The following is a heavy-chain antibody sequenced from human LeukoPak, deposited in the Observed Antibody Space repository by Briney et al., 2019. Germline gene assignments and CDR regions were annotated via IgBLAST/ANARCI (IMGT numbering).Heavy chain of an antibody. J-gene: IGHJ4*02. V-gene: IGHV3-23*01. Sequence: GESLKISCAASGFTFSSNAMSWVRQAPGKGLEWVSSISGSGANTYYADSVKGRFTIYRNDSKNTLYLQMNSLRAEDTAIYYCAKDVGSSITARRAFDYWGQGTLVTVSS. D-gene: IGHD6-6*01. CDR3: AKDVGSSITARRAFDY. CDR1: GFTFSSNA. CDR2: ISGSGANT.